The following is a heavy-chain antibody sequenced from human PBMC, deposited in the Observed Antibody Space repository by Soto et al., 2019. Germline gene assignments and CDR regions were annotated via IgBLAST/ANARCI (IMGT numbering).Heavy chain of an antibody. D-gene: IGHD6-13*01. CDR2: ISGSGSTT. J-gene: IGHJ4*02. CDR1: GFTFSSYT. CDR3: AKDTRIVAAVFDC. V-gene: IGHV3-23*01. Sequence: EVQLLESGGGLVQPGGSLRLSCAASGFTFSSYTMNWVRQAPGKGLEWVSAISGSGSTTYYADSVKGRFTISRDNSKNTLYLQMSSLRAEDTAVYYCAKDTRIVAAVFDCWGQGTLVTVSS.